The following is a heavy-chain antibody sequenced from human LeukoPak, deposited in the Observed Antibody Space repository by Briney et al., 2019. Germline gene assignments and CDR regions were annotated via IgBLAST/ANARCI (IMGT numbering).Heavy chain of an antibody. CDR3: ARDHPLDYGSGSCAFDI. V-gene: IGHV1-2*02. Sequence: GASVKVSCKASGYTFTGYYMHWVRQAPGQGLEWMGWINPNSGGTNYAQKFQGRVTMTRDTSISTAYMELSSLRSEDTAVYYCARDHPLDYGSGSCAFDIWGQGTMVTVSS. CDR1: GYTFTGYY. CDR2: INPNSGGT. J-gene: IGHJ3*02. D-gene: IGHD3-10*01.